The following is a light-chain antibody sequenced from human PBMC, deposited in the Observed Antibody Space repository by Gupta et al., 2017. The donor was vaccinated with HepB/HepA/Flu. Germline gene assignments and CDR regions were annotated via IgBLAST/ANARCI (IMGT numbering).Light chain of an antibody. CDR1: SLRSSY. Sequence: SSELTQDPAVSVALGQTVRITCQGDSLRSSYASWYQQKPGQAPVLVIYGKNNRPSGIPDRFSGSSSGNTASLTITGAQAEDEADYYGNARDSSGNHVVFGGGTKLTVL. J-gene: IGLJ2*01. CDR3: NARDSSGNHVV. V-gene: IGLV3-19*01. CDR2: GKN.